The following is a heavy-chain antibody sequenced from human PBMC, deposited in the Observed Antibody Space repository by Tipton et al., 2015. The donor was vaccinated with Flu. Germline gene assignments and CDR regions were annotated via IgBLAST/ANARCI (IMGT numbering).Heavy chain of an antibody. V-gene: IGHV4-34*01. CDR1: GGSFSGDY. D-gene: IGHD5-12*01. Sequence: TLSLTCVVYGGSFSGDYCSWIRQPPGKGLEWIGEVNHSGSTNYNPSLKSRVTISVDTSKNQFSLKLDSVTAADTAVYYCARQVATVNYHYYGLDVWGQGTTVTVSS. CDR3: ARQVATVNYHYYGLDV. CDR2: VNHSGST. J-gene: IGHJ6*02.